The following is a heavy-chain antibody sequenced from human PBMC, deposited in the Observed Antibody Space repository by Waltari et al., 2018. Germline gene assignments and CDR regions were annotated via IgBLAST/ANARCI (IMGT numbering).Heavy chain of an antibody. V-gene: IGHV3-21*01. CDR2: ISSSSSSI. CDR1: GFTFSSYS. CDR3: AVGGSGLDY. D-gene: IGHD2-15*01. J-gene: IGHJ4*02. Sequence: EVQLVESGGGLVKPGGSLRLSCAASGFTFSSYSMNWVRQAPGKGLEWFSSISSSSSSIYYADSVKVRFTISRDNAKNSLYLQMNSLRAEDTAVYYCAVGGSGLDYWGQGTLVTVSS.